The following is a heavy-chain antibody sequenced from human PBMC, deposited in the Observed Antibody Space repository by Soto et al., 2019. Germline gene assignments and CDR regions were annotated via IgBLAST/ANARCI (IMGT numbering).Heavy chain of an antibody. V-gene: IGHV4-34*01. CDR1: GGSFSGYY. J-gene: IGHJ4*02. D-gene: IGHD3-9*01. CDR2: INHSGST. CDR3: ASGDILTGLDY. Sequence: QVQLQQWGAGLLKPSETLSLTCAVYGGSFSGYYWSWIRQPPGKGLEWIGEINHSGSTNYTPSLKSRVTISVDTSKNQFSLKLSSVTAADTAVYFCASGDILTGLDYWGQGTLVTVSS.